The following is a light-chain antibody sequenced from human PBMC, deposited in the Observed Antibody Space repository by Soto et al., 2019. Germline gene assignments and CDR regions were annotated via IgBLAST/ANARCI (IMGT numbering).Light chain of an antibody. CDR2: GAS. Sequence: EIVFTQSPGTLSLSPGERATLSCRASQSVSSCYLAWYQQKPGQAPRLLIYGASSRATGTPDRFSGSGSGTDFTLTISSLQPDDFATYYCQQYSNYWTFGQGTKVDIK. CDR1: QSVSSCY. V-gene: IGKV3-20*01. J-gene: IGKJ1*01. CDR3: QQYSNYWT.